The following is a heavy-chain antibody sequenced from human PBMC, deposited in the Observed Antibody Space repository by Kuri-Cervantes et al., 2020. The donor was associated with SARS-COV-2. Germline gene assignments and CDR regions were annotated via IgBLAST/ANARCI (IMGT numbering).Heavy chain of an antibody. J-gene: IGHJ4*02. V-gene: IGHV3-23*05. CDR3: ARSYYDYIWGSYRPEALDY. CDR1: GFSFSNYA. Sequence: GESLKISCAASGFSFSNYAMSWVRQAPGRGLEWVAVVYSSDARTYYADSAKGRFSISRDNSKNTVYLQMNSLRVEDTAVYYCARSYYDYIWGSYRPEALDYWGQGTLVTVSS. D-gene: IGHD3-16*02. CDR2: VYSSDART.